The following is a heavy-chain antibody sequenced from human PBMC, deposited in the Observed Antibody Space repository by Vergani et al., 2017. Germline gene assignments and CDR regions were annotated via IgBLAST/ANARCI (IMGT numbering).Heavy chain of an antibody. D-gene: IGHD3-22*01. CDR1: GYSCTNYW. J-gene: IGHJ4*02. Sequence: EVQLVQSGAEVKKPGESLKISCQISGYSCTNYWIGWVRQMPGKGLEWMGIIHPADSDTRYSPSLQGQVTISVDKSISTAYLKRSSLRASDSAMYYCARLYGRDSSGSKYFDYWGQGTLVTVSS. V-gene: IGHV5-51*01. CDR2: IHPADSDT. CDR3: ARLYGRDSSGSKYFDY.